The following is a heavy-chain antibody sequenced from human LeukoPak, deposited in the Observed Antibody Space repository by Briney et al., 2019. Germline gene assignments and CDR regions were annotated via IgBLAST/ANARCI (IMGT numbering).Heavy chain of an antibody. J-gene: IGHJ4*02. CDR1: GFPFSTYS. CDR2: ISSSSSRT. Sequence: TGGSLRLSCAASGFPFSTYSMNWVRQAPGRGLECISYISSSSSRTYYAHSVKGRFTISRDDAKNSLYLQMNSLRDEDTAVYYCARSYSSGLISNYWGQGTLVTVSS. V-gene: IGHV3-48*02. CDR3: ARSYSSGLISNY. D-gene: IGHD6-19*01.